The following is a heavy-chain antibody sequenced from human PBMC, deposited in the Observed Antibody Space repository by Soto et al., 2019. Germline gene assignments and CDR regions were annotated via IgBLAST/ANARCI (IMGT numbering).Heavy chain of an antibody. CDR2: INPSGGST. J-gene: IGHJ4*02. CDR3: ARDRVYYDFWSGFTRDERFDY. CDR1: GSTFTSYY. D-gene: IGHD3-3*01. V-gene: IGHV1-46*01. Sequence: ASVKVSCKASGSTFTSYYMHWVRQAPGQGLEWMGIINPSGGSTSYAQKFQGRVTMTRDTSTSTVYMELSSLRSEDTAVYYCARDRVYYDFWSGFTRDERFDYWGQGTLVTVSS.